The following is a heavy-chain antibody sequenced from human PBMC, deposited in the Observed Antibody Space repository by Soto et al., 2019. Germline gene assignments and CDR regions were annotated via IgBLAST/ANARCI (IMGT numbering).Heavy chain of an antibody. Sequence: GGSLRLSCAASGFSFSTYTMNWVRQPPGKGLEWVSYISTSSSTIYYTDSVKGRFTISRDNAKNSLYLQMNSLRAEDTAVYYCARVRTIAAGVNYXEYWGQGP. J-gene: IGHJ4*02. D-gene: IGHD6-13*01. CDR1: GFSFSTYT. V-gene: IGHV3-48*01. CDR3: ARVRTIAAGVNYXEY. CDR2: ISTSSSTI.